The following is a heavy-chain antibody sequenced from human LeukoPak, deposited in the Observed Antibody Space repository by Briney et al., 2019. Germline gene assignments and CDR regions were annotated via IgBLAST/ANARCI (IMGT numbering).Heavy chain of an antibody. V-gene: IGHV3-30*04. Sequence: PGTSLRLSCAASGFTFISYAIHWVRQAPGKGLEWVAVISFHGTDTFYADSVKGRFTISRDNSKNTLYLQMNSLRAEDTALYYCAKDARAVYGSPDYWGQGTLVTVSS. J-gene: IGHJ4*02. D-gene: IGHD3-10*01. CDR3: AKDARAVYGSPDY. CDR2: ISFHGTDT. CDR1: GFTFISYA.